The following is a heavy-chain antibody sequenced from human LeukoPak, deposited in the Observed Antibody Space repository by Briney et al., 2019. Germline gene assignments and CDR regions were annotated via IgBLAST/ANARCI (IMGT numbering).Heavy chain of an antibody. Sequence: PGGSLRLSCVTSGFTFNNYAMTWVRQAPGKGLEWVSGIDGSGGTYYADSVKGRFTISRDNSKNTIYLQMNSLRAEDAAVYYCAKDRISGDGMWSFDYWGRGTLVTVSS. J-gene: IGHJ4*02. CDR2: IDGSGGT. CDR1: GFTFNNYA. V-gene: IGHV3-23*01. D-gene: IGHD5-24*01. CDR3: AKDRISGDGMWSFDY.